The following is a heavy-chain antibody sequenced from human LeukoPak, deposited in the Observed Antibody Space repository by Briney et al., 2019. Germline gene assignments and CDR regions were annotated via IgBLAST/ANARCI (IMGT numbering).Heavy chain of an antibody. CDR1: GFTFRDYY. J-gene: IGHJ4*02. D-gene: IGHD3-10*01. CDR2: ISKSSSST. V-gene: IGHV3-11*05. CDR3: ARVRSSGSPLDY. Sequence: GRSLRLSCAASGFTFRDYYMSCIPDAPGKGLEYGSYISKSSSSTNYADSVKGRFSISRDNAKNSLYLQLNSLTVEDTAVYYCARVRSSGSPLDYWGQGTLVTVSS.